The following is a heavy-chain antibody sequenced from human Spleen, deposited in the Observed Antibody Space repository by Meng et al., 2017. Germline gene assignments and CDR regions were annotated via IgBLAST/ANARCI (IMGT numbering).Heavy chain of an antibody. CDR3: ARDYGDYWSTLDY. V-gene: IGHV4-4*02. Sequence: QVQLRESGPALVKTSETLSLTCAVSGDAITNHNWWAWVRQPPGKGLEWIGEIPHRGSSAYNPSLKSRVSMSIDKSKNQFSLKLSSVTAADTAVYYCARDYGDYWSTLDYWGQGTLVTVSS. D-gene: IGHD4-17*01. CDR1: GDAITNHNW. J-gene: IGHJ4*02. CDR2: IPHRGSS.